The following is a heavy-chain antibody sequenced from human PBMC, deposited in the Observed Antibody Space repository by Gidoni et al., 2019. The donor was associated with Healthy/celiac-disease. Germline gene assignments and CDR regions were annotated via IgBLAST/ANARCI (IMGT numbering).Heavy chain of an antibody. CDR1: GGPISSSSDY. CDR3: ARAYCGGDCYIDY. V-gene: IGHV4-39*01. Sequence: QLPLQESGPGLVKPSETLSLTCTVSGGPISSSSDYWGWIGPPPGSGLEWIGSIYYSGSTYYHPSLRSRVTISVDTSKNQFSLELSSVTAADTAVYYCARAYCGGDCYIDYWGQGTLVTVSS. J-gene: IGHJ4*02. CDR2: IYYSGST. D-gene: IGHD2-21*02.